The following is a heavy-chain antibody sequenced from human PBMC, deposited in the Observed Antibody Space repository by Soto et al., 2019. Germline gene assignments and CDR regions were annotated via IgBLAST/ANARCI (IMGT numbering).Heavy chain of an antibody. V-gene: IGHV1-8*01. CDR1: GYTFTSYD. CDR3: ASVLRFLEWFPEGSFDY. Sequence: ASVKVSCKASGYTFTSYDINWVRQATGQGLERMGWMNPNSGNTGYAQKFQGRVTMTRNTSISTAYMELSSLRSEDTAVYYCASVLRFLEWFPEGSFDYWGQGTLVTVS. D-gene: IGHD3-3*01. J-gene: IGHJ4*02. CDR2: MNPNSGNT.